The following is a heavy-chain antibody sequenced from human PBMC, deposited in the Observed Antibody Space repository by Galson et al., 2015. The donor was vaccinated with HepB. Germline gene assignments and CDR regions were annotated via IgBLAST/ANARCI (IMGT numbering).Heavy chain of an antibody. Sequence: SVKVSCKASGYTFTNYYLYWVRQAPGQGLQWMGIINPGGGNTNYAQKFQGRVTMTRATSTSTVYMELSSLGSEDTALYFCVRDANWGPQDYFDYWGQGSLVTVSS. CDR1: GYTFTNYY. CDR3: VRDANWGPQDYFDY. CDR2: INPGGGNT. V-gene: IGHV1-46*03. D-gene: IGHD7-27*01. J-gene: IGHJ4*02.